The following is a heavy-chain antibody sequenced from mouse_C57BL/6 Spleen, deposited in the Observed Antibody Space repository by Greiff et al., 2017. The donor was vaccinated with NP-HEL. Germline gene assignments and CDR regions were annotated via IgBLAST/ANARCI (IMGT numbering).Heavy chain of an antibody. CDR3: ARYCSYGYFDV. V-gene: IGHV1-52*01. CDR1: GYTFTSYW. CDR2: IDPSDSET. J-gene: IGHJ1*03. Sequence: QVQLQQPGAELVRPGSSVKLSCKASGYTFTSYWMHWVKQRPIQGLEWIGNIDPSDSETHYNQKFKDKATLTVDKSSSTAYMQLSSLTSEDSAVYDCARYCSYGYFDVWGTGTTVTVSS.